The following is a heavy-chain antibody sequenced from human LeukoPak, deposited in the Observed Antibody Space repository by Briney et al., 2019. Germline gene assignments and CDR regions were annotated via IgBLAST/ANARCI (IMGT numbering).Heavy chain of an antibody. Sequence: GASVKVSCKASGYTFTGYYMHWVRQAPGQGLEWMGWINPNSGGTNYAQKLQGRVTMTRNTSISTAYMELSSLRSEDTAVYYCARVVAAAGTPLYYYYGMDVWGQGTTVTVSS. V-gene: IGHV1-2*02. D-gene: IGHD6-13*01. J-gene: IGHJ6*02. CDR1: GYTFTGYY. CDR2: INPNSGGT. CDR3: ARVVAAAGTPLYYYYGMDV.